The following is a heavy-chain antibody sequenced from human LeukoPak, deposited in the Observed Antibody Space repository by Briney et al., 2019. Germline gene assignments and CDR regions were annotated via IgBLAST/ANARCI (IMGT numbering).Heavy chain of an antibody. CDR3: ASTGRGAFDI. V-gene: IGHV3-33*01. CDR1: GFTFSSYG. Sequence: GGSLRLSCAASGFTFSSYGMHWVRQAPGKGLEWVAVIRYDGSNKYYADSVKGLFTISRDNSKNTLYLQMNSLRAEDTAVYYCASTGRGAFDIWGQGTMVTVSS. CDR2: IRYDGSNK. D-gene: IGHD4-11*01. J-gene: IGHJ3*02.